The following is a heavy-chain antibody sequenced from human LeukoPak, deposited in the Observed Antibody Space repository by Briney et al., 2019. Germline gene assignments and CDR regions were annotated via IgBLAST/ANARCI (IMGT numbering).Heavy chain of an antibody. V-gene: IGHV1-18*01. Sequence: ASVKVSCKASGYTFTSYGISWVRQAPGQGLVWMGWISAYNGNTNYAQKLQGRVTMTTDTSTSTAYMELRSLRSDDTAVYYCARVYSSGWYMDYWGQGTLVTVSS. CDR1: GYTFTSYG. D-gene: IGHD6-19*01. CDR2: ISAYNGNT. J-gene: IGHJ4*02. CDR3: ARVYSSGWYMDY.